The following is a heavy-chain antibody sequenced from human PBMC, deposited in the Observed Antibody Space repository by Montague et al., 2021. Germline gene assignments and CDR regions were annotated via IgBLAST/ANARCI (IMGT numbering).Heavy chain of an antibody. CDR1: GGSLDGFY. D-gene: IGHD5-12*01. CDR2: TNHRGIS. CDR3: ARYLTGGYDE. V-gene: IGHV4-34*01. Sequence: SETRSLTCAVYGGSLDGFYWTWLRQPPGKGLEWIGETNHRGISYYNPALKGRVTLSAETSKNQFSLRVTSVTAADTAVYFCARYLTGGYDEWGRGTLVTVSS. J-gene: IGHJ4*02.